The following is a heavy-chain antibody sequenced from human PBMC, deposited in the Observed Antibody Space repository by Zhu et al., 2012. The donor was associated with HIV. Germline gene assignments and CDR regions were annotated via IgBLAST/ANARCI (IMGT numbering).Heavy chain of an antibody. D-gene: IGHD3-16*02. V-gene: IGHV4-34*01. CDR1: GESFSGDY. CDR2: INYSGST. J-gene: IGHJ3*02. Sequence: QVQLQQWGAGLLKPSETLSLTCAVYGESFSGDYWSWIRQSPGKGLEWIGEINYSGSTNYNPSLKTRVTVSVDTSKNQFSLKLNSVTAADTAMYYCERGDRGSYRKNGFDIWGQGTMVTVSS. CDR3: ERGDRGSYRKNGFDI.